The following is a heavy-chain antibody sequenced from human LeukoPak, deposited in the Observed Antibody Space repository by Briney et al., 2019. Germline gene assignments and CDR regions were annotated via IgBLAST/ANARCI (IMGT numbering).Heavy chain of an antibody. D-gene: IGHD6-19*01. CDR1: GFTFSSFA. CDR2: VTYDGANK. J-gene: IGHJ4*02. CDR3: AKSSSSGWYFDY. Sequence: GGSLRLSCAASGFTFSSFALHWVRQAPGKGLEWVAFVTYDGANKNYAESVKGRFSISRDNSKNTMFLQMNSLRTEDTALYYCAKSSSSGWYFDYWGQGTLVTVSS. V-gene: IGHV3-30*02.